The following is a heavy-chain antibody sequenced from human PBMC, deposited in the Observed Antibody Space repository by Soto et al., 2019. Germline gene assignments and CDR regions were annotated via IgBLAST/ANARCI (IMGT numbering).Heavy chain of an antibody. V-gene: IGHV1-69*01. Sequence: QVQLVQSGAEVKKPGSSVKVSCKASGGTFSSYAISWVRQAPGQGLEWMGGIIPIFGTANYAQKFQGRVTITADESTSTAYKELSSLRSEDTAVDYCARTLEYSSSSGHYYYYGMDVWGQGTTVTVSS. D-gene: IGHD6-6*01. CDR1: GGTFSSYA. CDR2: IIPIFGTA. CDR3: ARTLEYSSSSGHYYYYGMDV. J-gene: IGHJ6*02.